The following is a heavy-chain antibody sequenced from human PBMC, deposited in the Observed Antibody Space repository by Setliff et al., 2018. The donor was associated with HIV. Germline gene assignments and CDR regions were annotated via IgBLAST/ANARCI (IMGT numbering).Heavy chain of an antibody. V-gene: IGHV3-48*03. D-gene: IGHD3-22*01. Sequence: GGSLRLSCAASGFSLSNYEMNWVRQAPGKGLEWVSYISSSGTTIYYADSVKGRFTISRDNAKNSLYLQMNSLRAEDTAVYYCARPNYYDSSGSFDYWGQGTLVTVSS. CDR3: ARPNYYDSSGSFDY. CDR1: GFSLSNYE. CDR2: ISSSGTTI. J-gene: IGHJ4*02.